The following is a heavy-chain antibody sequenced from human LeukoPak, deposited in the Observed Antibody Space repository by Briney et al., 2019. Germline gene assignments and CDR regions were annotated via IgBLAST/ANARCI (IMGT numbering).Heavy chain of an antibody. CDR2: INHSGST. J-gene: IGHJ6*02. Sequence: SETLSLTCAVYGGSFSGYYWSWIRQPPGKGLEWIGEINHSGSTNYNPSLKSRVTISVDTSKNQLSLKLSSVTAADTAVYYCAREDIGYCSSTSCAPYGMDVWGQGTTVTVSS. V-gene: IGHV4-34*01. CDR3: AREDIGYCSSTSCAPYGMDV. D-gene: IGHD2-2*01. CDR1: GGSFSGYY.